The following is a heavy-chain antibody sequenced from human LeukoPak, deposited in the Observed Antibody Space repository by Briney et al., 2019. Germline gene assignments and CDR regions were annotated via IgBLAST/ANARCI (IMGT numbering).Heavy chain of an antibody. Sequence: GGSLRLSCAASGFTFSSYSLTWVRQAPGKGLEWVAVISYDGSNKYYADSVKGRFTISRDNSKNTLYLQMNSLRAEDTAVYYCATTYYGDWGQGTLVTVSS. V-gene: IGHV3-30*03. D-gene: IGHD1-26*01. J-gene: IGHJ4*02. CDR2: ISYDGSNK. CDR3: ATTYYGD. CDR1: GFTFSSYS.